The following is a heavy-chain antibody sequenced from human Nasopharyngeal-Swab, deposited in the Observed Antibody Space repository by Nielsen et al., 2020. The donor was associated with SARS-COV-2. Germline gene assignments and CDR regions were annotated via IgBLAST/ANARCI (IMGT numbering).Heavy chain of an antibody. D-gene: IGHD2-21*01. CDR1: GDSVSSHSAG. Sequence: SETLSLTCAISGDSVSSHSAGWNWIRQSPSRVLEWLGRTLYRSKWYNDYAESVKSRIAVNPDTSKNQFSLQLNSVTPEDTAVYYCARGRDSSFDSWGQGTLVTASS. CDR2: TLYRSKWYN. CDR3: ARGRDSSFDS. J-gene: IGHJ4*02. V-gene: IGHV6-1*01.